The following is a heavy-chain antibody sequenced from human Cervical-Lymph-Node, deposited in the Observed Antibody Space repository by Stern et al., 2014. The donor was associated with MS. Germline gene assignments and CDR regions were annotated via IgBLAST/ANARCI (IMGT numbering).Heavy chain of an antibody. D-gene: IGHD4-17*01. CDR2: IIPIFGKA. V-gene: IGHV1-69*01. J-gene: IGHJ3*01. CDR3: TRDGDHDVFDV. Sequence: QVQLVQSGAEVKKPGSSVKVSCKASGYTFSRYTISRVRHAPGQGLEWMGGIIPIFGKAKSAPKFQDRLSMTADEATSTAYMELSSLTSHDTAVYYCTRDGDHDVFDVWGQGTKVIVSS. CDR1: GYTFSRYT.